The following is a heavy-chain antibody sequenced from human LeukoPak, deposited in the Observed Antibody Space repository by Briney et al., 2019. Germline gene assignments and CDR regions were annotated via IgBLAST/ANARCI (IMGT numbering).Heavy chain of an antibody. CDR1: GGSFSGYY. V-gene: IGHV4-34*01. CDR2: INHSGLT. J-gene: IGHJ5*02. D-gene: IGHD2-2*01. Sequence: SETLSLTCAVYGGSFSGYYWSWLRQPPGKGLEWIGEINHSGLTNYTPSLMSRLTISVDTSNNQFSLYLSSVTAADTAVYYCARVIVVVPAARGIDLWGQGTLVTVSS. CDR3: ARVIVVVPAARGIDL.